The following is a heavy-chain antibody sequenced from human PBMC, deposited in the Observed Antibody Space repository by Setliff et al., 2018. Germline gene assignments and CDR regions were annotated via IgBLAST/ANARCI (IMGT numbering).Heavy chain of an antibody. J-gene: IGHJ4*02. D-gene: IGHD2-15*01. V-gene: IGHV3-33*08. CDR1: GFTFSSYR. CDR3: ARTCSGSGCYAGLES. CDR2: IWDDGGRK. Sequence: TGGSLRLSCAASGFTFSSYRMHWVRQAPGKGLEWVAVIWDDGGRKYHADSVKGRFTISRDNSKNTLYLQMNSLRPEDTAVYYCARTCSGSGCYAGLESWGQGTPVTVSS.